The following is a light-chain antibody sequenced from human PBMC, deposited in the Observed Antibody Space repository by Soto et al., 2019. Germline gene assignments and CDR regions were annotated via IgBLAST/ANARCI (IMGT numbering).Light chain of an antibody. CDR1: TGAVTSNHH. J-gene: IGLJ2*01. CDR3: LLSYNAARV. V-gene: IGLV7-46*01. Sequence: QAVVTQETSLTVSPGGTVTLTCGSSTGAVTSNHHPYWFQQKAGQAPRTLIYDTSNKHSWTPARFSVSLLGDKAALTLSGSQPEDEAQDYCLLSYNAARVFGGGTKLTVL. CDR2: DTS.